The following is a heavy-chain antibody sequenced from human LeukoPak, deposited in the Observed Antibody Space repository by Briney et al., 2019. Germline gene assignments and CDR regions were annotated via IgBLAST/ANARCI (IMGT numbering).Heavy chain of an antibody. V-gene: IGHV3-30*18. J-gene: IGHJ1*01. CDR1: GFTFSSYG. Sequence: GRSLRLSCAASGFTFSSYGMHWVRQAPGKGLEWVAVISYDGSNKYYADFVKGRFTISRDNSKNTLYLQMNSLRAEDTAVYYCAKVRGSYNTGAEYFQHWGQGTLVTVSS. CDR3: AKVRGSYNTGAEYFQH. CDR2: ISYDGSNK. D-gene: IGHD1-26*01.